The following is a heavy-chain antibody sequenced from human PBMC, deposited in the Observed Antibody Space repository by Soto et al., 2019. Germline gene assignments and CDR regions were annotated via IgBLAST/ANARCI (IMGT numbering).Heavy chain of an antibody. D-gene: IGHD3-3*01. CDR3: TRYQKDETNGSCY. Sequence: GGALRLSCAASGLTLSDYTMNWVRQAPGKGLEWVSSISSSGDYIYYADSLKGRFTISRDSPKSSLYLQMNSLRAEDTAVYYCTRYQKDETNGSCYWGQGTLVTGSA. CDR2: ISSSGDYI. CDR1: GLTLSDYT. J-gene: IGHJ4*02. V-gene: IGHV3-21*01.